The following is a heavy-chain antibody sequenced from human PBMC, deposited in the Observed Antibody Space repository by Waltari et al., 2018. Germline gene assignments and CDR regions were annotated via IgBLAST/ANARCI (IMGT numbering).Heavy chain of an antibody. CDR2: ITWNGGII. V-gene: IGHV3-20*04. CDR3: ARYLNWGLPRFDN. Sequence: EVQLAESGGAVVRPGGSLRLTCGASGFKFNAYGMSGVRRVPGKGLEWVSGITWNGGIISYSDSVKGRFTITRDNDKNSLSLQMTSLRVEDTALYYCARYLNWGLPRFDNWGQGTQVTVSS. J-gene: IGHJ4*02. D-gene: IGHD3-16*01. CDR1: GFKFNAYG.